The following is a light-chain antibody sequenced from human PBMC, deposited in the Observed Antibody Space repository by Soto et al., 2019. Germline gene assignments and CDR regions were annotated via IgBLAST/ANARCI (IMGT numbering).Light chain of an antibody. CDR3: SSYTSSSTRV. CDR2: EVS. J-gene: IGLJ1*01. V-gene: IGLV2-14*03. CDR1: SSGVGAYDF. Sequence: QSALTQPASVSGSPGQSITISCTGTSSGVGAYDFVSWYQQHPDKAPKLMIYEVSNRPSGVSNRFSGSKSVNTATLIISGLQAEDEADYYCSSYTSSSTRVFGTGTKLTVL.